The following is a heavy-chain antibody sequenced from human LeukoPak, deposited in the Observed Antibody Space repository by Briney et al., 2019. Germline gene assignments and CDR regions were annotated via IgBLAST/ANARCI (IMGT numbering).Heavy chain of an antibody. V-gene: IGHV3-21*01. CDR1: GFTFSSYS. J-gene: IGHJ4*02. CDR2: ISSSSSYI. CDR3: ARVTPLGGMSY. Sequence: GGSLRLSCAASGFTFSSYSMNWVRQAPGKGLEWVSSISSSSSYIYYADSVKGRFTISRDNAKNSLYLQMNSLRAEDTAVYYCARVTPLGGMSYWGQGTLVIVSS. D-gene: IGHD3-16*01.